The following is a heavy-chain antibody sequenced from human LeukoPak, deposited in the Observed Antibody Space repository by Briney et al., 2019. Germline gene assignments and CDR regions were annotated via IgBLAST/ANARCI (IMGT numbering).Heavy chain of an antibody. J-gene: IGHJ3*02. Sequence: SETLSLTCTVSGGSISSYYWSWIRQPPGKGLEWIGYIYYSGSTNYNPSLKSRVTISVDTSKNRFSLKLSSVTAADTAVYYCARYCSGGSCYLNALISYAFDIWGQGTMVTVSS. D-gene: IGHD2-15*01. V-gene: IGHV4-59*01. CDR2: IYYSGST. CDR3: ARYCSGGSCYLNALISYAFDI. CDR1: GGSISSYY.